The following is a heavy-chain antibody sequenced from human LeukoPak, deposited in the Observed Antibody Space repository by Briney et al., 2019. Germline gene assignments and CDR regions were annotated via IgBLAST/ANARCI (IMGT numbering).Heavy chain of an antibody. CDR2: IYYSGST. V-gene: IGHV4-59*01. D-gene: IGHD1-26*01. CDR3: ASTPRRGGSLNY. CDR1: GGSISSYY. J-gene: IGHJ4*02. Sequence: SETLSLTCTVSGGSISSYYWSWIRQPPGKGLEWIGYIYYSGSTNYNPSLKSRVTISVDTSKNQFSLKLSSVTAADTAVYYCASTPRRGGSLNYWGRGTLVTVSS.